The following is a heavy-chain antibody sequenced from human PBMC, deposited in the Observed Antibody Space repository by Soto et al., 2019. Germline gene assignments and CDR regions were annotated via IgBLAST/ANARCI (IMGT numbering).Heavy chain of an antibody. D-gene: IGHD1-7*01. V-gene: IGHV4-30-4*01. CDR2: IFYSGDT. Sequence: VQLQGSGPGLVKPSQTLSLTCTVSGASVNTGDYYWSYIRQPPGKGLEWLGYIFYSGDTYYNQSLKSRATISLNTSRNQFSLTLTSVTDAYTAVYYCVGTGTTDDFWGQGTLVTVSS. J-gene: IGHJ1*01. CDR3: VGTGTTDDF. CDR1: GASVNTGDYY.